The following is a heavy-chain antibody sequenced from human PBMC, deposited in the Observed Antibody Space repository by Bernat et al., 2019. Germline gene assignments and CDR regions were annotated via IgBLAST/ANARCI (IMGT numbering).Heavy chain of an antibody. CDR1: GFSLSNARMG. Sequence: QVTLKEPGPVLVKPTETLTLTCTVSGFSLSNARMGVSWIRQPPGKALEWLAHIFSNDEKSYSTSLKSRLTISKDTSKSQVVLTMTNMDPVDTATYYCARISLVYYGSESYYTRDAFNIWGQGTMVTVSS. CDR2: IFSNDEK. J-gene: IGHJ3*02. D-gene: IGHD3-10*01. CDR3: ARISLVYYGSESYYTRDAFNI. V-gene: IGHV2-26*01.